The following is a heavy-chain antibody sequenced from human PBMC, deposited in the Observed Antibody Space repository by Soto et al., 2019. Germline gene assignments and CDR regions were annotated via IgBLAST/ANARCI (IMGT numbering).Heavy chain of an antibody. V-gene: IGHV4-31*03. CDR3: AKGRERVPPPTFDY. D-gene: IGHD1-26*01. CDR2: IYYSGIT. CDR1: GGSISSGGYY. J-gene: IGHJ4*02. Sequence: PSETLSLTCTVSGGSISSGGYYWSWIRQHPGKGLDLIGYIYYSGITYYNPSLKSRVTISVDTSKNQFSLKLSSVTAADTAVYYCAKGRERVPPPTFDYGGQGTLVPVSS.